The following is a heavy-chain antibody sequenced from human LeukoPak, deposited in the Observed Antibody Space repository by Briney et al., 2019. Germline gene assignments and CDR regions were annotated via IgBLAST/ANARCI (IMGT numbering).Heavy chain of an antibody. Sequence: GPCLSLSCAAAGSTVGSYWTHCVSQPAGSWLGWVSRIISDGSNTTYADSGKDRFTIPRDNAKNTLYLQMNCLRAEDTAVYYCARGIMDIWGQGTMVTVSS. CDR3: ARGIMDI. J-gene: IGHJ3*02. D-gene: IGHD3-16*01. CDR2: IISDGSNT. CDR1: GSTVGSYW. V-gene: IGHV3-74*01.